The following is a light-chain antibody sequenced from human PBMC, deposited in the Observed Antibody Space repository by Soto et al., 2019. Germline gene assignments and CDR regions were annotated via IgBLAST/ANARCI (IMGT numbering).Light chain of an antibody. CDR1: SSDLAIYNY. J-gene: IGLJ1*01. Sequence: QSVLTQPASVSGSPGQSITISCTGTSSDLAIYNYVSWYQQQPGKAPKLMIYQVTNRPSGVSNRFPGSRSGNTASLTISGIQAEDKADYYCSSYTDSSNYVFGTGTKVTVL. CDR3: SSYTDSSNYV. CDR2: QVT. V-gene: IGLV2-14*01.